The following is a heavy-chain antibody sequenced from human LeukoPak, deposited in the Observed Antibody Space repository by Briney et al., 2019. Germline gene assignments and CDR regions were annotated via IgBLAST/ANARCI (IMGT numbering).Heavy chain of an antibody. CDR3: ARDSSGWMYNWFDS. J-gene: IGHJ5*01. D-gene: IGHD3-22*01. CDR1: GFTFSSYS. CDR2: ITSSGSTI. Sequence: GGSLRLSCAASGFTFSSYSMNWVRQAPGKGLEWVSYITSSGSTIYYADSVKGRFTISRDNAKNSLYLQMNSLRAEDTAVYYCARDSSGWMYNWFDSWGQGTLVTVSS. V-gene: IGHV3-48*04.